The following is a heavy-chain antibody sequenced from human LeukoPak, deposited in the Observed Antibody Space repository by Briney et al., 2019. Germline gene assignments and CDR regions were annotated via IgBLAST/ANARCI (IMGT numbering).Heavy chain of an antibody. Sequence: GGSLRLSCAASGFTFSSYEMNWVRQAPGKGLEWVSYISSSGSTIYYADSVKGRFTISRDNAKNSLYLQMNSLRAEDTAVYYCARDLGLALYGDYGYYYGMDVWGQGTTVTVSS. CDR2: ISSSGSTI. CDR1: GFTFSSYE. CDR3: ARDLGLALYGDYGYYYGMDV. V-gene: IGHV3-48*03. D-gene: IGHD4-17*01. J-gene: IGHJ6*02.